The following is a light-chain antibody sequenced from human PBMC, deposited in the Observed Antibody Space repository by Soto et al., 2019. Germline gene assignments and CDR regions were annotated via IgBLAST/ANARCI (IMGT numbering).Light chain of an antibody. CDR1: NIGSKS. V-gene: IGLV3-21*04. CDR3: QVWDTGSDHMV. Sequence: SYELTQPPSVAVAPGETASITCGGNNIGSKSVHWYQQKPGQAPVLVIYYDNDRPSGIPERFSGSNSGNTATLTISGVEAGDEADYYCQVWDTGSDHMVFGGGTKLTVL. CDR2: YDN. J-gene: IGLJ2*01.